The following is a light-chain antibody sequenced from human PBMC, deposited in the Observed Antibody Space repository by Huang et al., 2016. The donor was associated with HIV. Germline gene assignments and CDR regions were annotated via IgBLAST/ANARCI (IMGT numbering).Light chain of an antibody. J-gene: IGKJ3*01. Sequence: DIVMTQSPDYLPVSLGARATINCKSSRSVLFHSNSQNYLAWYQQRAGQPPRLLIYWASTRASGFPDRFIGGVSGTDFTLTISSLQAEDVAIYYCQQYLLSPRTFGPGTKVDIK. CDR1: RSVLFHSNSQNY. CDR3: QQYLLSPRT. CDR2: WAS. V-gene: IGKV4-1*01.